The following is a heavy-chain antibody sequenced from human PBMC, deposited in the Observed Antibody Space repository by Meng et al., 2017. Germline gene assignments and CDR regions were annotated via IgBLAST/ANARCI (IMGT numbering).Heavy chain of an antibody. CDR2: ISYDGSNK. J-gene: IGHJ3*02. CDR1: GFTFSSYA. V-gene: IGHV3-30*04. D-gene: IGHD3-10*01. Sequence: RMVWSGGGVVQPGRSLRLSCAASGFTFSSYAMHWVSQAPGKGLEWVAVISYDGSNKYYADSVKGRFTISRDNSKNTLYLQMNSLRAEDTAVYYCASLGSRRGAHAFDIWGQGTMVTVSS. CDR3: ASLGSRRGAHAFDI.